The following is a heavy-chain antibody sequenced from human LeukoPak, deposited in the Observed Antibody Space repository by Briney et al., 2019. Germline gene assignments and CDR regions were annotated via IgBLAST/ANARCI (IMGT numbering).Heavy chain of an antibody. CDR1: GGSISSGGYY. CDR3: AIVEMATMGFDY. CDR2: IYYSGST. V-gene: IGHV4-61*08. D-gene: IGHD5-24*01. Sequence: ASETLSLTCTVSGGSISSGGYYWSWIRQHPGKGLEWIGYIYYSGSTNYNPFLKSRVTISVDTSKNQFSLKLSSVTAADTAVYYCAIVEMATMGFDYWGQGTLVTVSS. J-gene: IGHJ4*02.